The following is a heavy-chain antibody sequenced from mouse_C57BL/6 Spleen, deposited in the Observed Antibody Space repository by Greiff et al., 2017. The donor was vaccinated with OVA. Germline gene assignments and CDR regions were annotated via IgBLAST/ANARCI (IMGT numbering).Heavy chain of an antibody. J-gene: IGHJ4*01. CDR3: ARNEANSNAMDY. CDR2: IRNKANGYTT. CDR1: GFTFTDYY. V-gene: IGHV7-3*01. D-gene: IGHD2-5*01. Sequence: EVKLVESGGGLVKPGGSLNLSCEASGFTFTDYYMSWVRQTPGKALEWLGFIRNKANGYTTEYSASVKVRFTISRDNYQSILYLQMNALRAEDSATYYCARNEANSNAMDYCGEGTSVTVSS.